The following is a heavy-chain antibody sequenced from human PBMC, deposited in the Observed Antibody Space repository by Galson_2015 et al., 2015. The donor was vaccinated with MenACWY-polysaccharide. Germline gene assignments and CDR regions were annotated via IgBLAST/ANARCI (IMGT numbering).Heavy chain of an antibody. CDR3: ARGRPGPGR. CDR2: IKKDGSEK. D-gene: IGHD3-10*01. V-gene: IGHV3-7*01. CDR1: GLTYSNWG. Sequence: SLRLSCAASGLTYSNWGMTWVRQAPGKGLEWVAAIKKDGSEKFYVDSVKGRFTISRDNAKDSLYLQMNSLRADDTAVYFCARGRPGPGRWGQGTPLTVSS. J-gene: IGHJ4*03.